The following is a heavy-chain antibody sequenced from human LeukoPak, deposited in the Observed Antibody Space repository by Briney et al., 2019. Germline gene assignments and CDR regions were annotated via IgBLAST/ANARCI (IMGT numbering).Heavy chain of an antibody. Sequence: GGSLRLSCAASGFTFSDHYMDWVRQAPGKGMQWVGRIRNKPNSYTTDFAASVKGRFTISRDDSKNSLYLQMNSLKTEGTAVYYCTSGYCSGGSCYQGAGYWGQGALVTVSS. D-gene: IGHD2-15*01. CDR2: IRNKPNSYTT. CDR3: TSGYCSGGSCYQGAGY. V-gene: IGHV3-72*01. J-gene: IGHJ4*02. CDR1: GFTFSDHY.